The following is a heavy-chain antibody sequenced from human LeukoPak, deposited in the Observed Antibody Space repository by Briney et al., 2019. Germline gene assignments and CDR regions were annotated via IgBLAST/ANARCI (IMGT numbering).Heavy chain of an antibody. D-gene: IGHD4-17*01. CDR2: FNWNGGST. V-gene: IGHV3-20*01. Sequence: PGGSLRLSCAASGFTFDDYGMSWVRQAPGNGLELVSGFNWNGGSTGYADSVKGRFTISRDNAKNSLYLQMNSLRAEDTALYHCTRAPPTTTDYGDYLTRWDYFDYWGQGTLVTVSS. J-gene: IGHJ4*02. CDR1: GFTFDDYG. CDR3: TRAPPTTTDYGDYLTRWDYFDY.